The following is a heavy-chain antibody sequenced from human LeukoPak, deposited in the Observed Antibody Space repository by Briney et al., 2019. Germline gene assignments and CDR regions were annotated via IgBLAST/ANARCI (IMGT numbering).Heavy chain of an antibody. D-gene: IGHD3-10*01. J-gene: IGHJ4*02. CDR3: ARGDYYYGSGSYYSPTFDY. CDR1: GGSISSGDYY. Sequence: SETLSLTCTVSGGSISSGDYYWSWIRQPPGKGLEWIGCMHYRGNTHYNSSLKSRLIISVDTSKNQFSLRLTSVTAADTAVYYCARGDYYYGSGSYYSPTFDYWGQGTLVTVSS. V-gene: IGHV4-30-4*08. CDR2: MHYRGNT.